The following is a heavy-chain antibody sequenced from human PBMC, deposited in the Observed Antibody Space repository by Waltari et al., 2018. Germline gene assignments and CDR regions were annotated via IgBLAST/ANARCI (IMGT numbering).Heavy chain of an antibody. CDR2: ISWNSGSI. CDR1: GFTFDDYA. D-gene: IGHD1-26*01. CDR3: AKDLVGATRGAFDI. V-gene: IGHV3-9*01. J-gene: IGHJ3*02. Sequence: EVQLVESGGGLVQPGRSLRLSCAASGFTFDDYAMHWVRQAPGKGLEWVLGISWNSGSIGYADSVKGRFTISRDNAKNSLYLQMNSLRAEDTALYYCAKDLVGATRGAFDIWGQGTMVTVSS.